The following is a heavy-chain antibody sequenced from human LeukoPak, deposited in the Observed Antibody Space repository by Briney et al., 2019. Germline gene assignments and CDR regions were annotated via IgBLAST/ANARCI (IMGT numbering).Heavy chain of an antibody. CDR2: IYGGGAT. CDR1: GFTVSNNY. D-gene: IGHD6-6*01. CDR3: ARDPPAVAANTYG. Sequence: KPGGSLRLSCAASGFTVSNNYMRWVRQAPGKGLEWVSLIYGGGATFYADAVKGRFAISRDGSKNTLYLQMNSLRAEDTAVYYCARDPPAVAANTYGWGQGTRVTVSS. V-gene: IGHV3-66*01. J-gene: IGHJ4*02.